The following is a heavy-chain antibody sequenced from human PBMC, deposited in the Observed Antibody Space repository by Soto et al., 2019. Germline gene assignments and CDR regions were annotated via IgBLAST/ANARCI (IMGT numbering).Heavy chain of an antibody. CDR1: GFTLSVYW. D-gene: IGHD4-4*01. CDR2: IDSDGSTT. J-gene: IGHJ6*02. Sequence: EVQLVESGGGLVQPGGSLRLSCAASGFTLSVYWMHWVRQALGKGLVWVSRIDSDGSTTSYADSVKGRFTISRDNAKSTLYLQMNSLRAEDTAVYYCARPGYSNYGPGVDVWGQGTTVTVSS. CDR3: ARPGYSNYGPGVDV. V-gene: IGHV3-74*01.